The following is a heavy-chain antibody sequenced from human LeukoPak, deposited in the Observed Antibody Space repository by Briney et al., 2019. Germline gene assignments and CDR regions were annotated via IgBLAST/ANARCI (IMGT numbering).Heavy chain of an antibody. Sequence: GESLKISCKSSGYSFTNYWIGWVRQMPGKGLEWMGIIYPGDPDTRYSPSFRGQVTFSADKSITTAYLQWSSLKASDTAMYYCARLAGDGHNYFDSWGQGTLVTVSS. CDR2: IYPGDPDT. D-gene: IGHD5-24*01. V-gene: IGHV5-51*01. J-gene: IGHJ4*02. CDR3: ARLAGDGHNYFDS. CDR1: GYSFTNYW.